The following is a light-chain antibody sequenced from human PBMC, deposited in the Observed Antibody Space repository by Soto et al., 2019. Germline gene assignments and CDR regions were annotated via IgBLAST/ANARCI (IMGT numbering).Light chain of an antibody. CDR2: VAS. CDR1: QSVSSN. V-gene: IGKV3-15*01. Sequence: EIVMTQSPATLSVSPWERATLSCRASQSVSSNLAWYQQKPGQTPKLLIYVASTRATGIPARFSGSGSGTEFPLTISSLQSEDFAVYYCQQYNVWPLTFGGGTKVEFK. J-gene: IGKJ4*01. CDR3: QQYNVWPLT.